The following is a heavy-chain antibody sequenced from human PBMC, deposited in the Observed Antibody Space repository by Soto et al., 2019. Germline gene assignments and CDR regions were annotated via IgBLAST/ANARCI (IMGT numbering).Heavy chain of an antibody. V-gene: IGHV1-24*01. J-gene: IGHJ5*02. CDR1: GYTLTELS. CDR3: ATYYDSSGYYYTFPWFDP. Sequence: GASVKVSCKVSGYTLTELSMHWVRQAPGKGLEWMGGFDPEDGETIYAQKFQGRVTMTEDTSTDTAYMELSSLRSEDTAVYYCATYYDSSGYYYTFPWFDPWGQGTLVTVSS. CDR2: FDPEDGET. D-gene: IGHD3-22*01.